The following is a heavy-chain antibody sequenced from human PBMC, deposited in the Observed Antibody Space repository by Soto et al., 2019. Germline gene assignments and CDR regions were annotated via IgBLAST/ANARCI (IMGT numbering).Heavy chain of an antibody. Sequence: ASVKVSCKASGGTFSSYAISWVRQAPGQGLEWMGGIIPIFGTANYAQKFQGRVTITADESTSTAYMELSSLRSEDTAVYYCARDASHDYGDYDHYYYGMDVWGQGTTVTVSS. J-gene: IGHJ6*02. D-gene: IGHD4-17*01. CDR3: ARDASHDYGDYDHYYYGMDV. CDR2: IIPIFGTA. V-gene: IGHV1-69*13. CDR1: GGTFSSYA.